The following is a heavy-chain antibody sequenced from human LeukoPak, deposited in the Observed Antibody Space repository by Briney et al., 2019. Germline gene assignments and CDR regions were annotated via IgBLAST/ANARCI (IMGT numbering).Heavy chain of an antibody. CDR2: INPRISGT. V-gene: IGHV1-2*02. D-gene: IGHD3-10*01. Sequence: ASVKVSCKASGYSFSGYYIHWVRQAPGQGLEWMGWINPRISGTNYAQIFQGRVTMTSDTSISTAYMVLSRLGSEDTAVYYCARDYGGERGGYYFDSWGQGTLVTVSS. CDR3: ARDYGGERGGYYFDS. CDR1: GYSFSGYY. J-gene: IGHJ4*02.